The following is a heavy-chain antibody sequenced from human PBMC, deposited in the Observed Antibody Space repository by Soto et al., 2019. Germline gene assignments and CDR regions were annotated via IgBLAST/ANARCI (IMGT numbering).Heavy chain of an antibody. CDR1: GYTFTSYG. CDR3: AGGGFAYGYLDF. Sequence: QVHLVQSGAEVKKPGASLKVSCKTSGYTFTSYGIVWVRQAPGQGLEWMGWISTYNIDTKYAQKFKGRVTMSTDTSTTTAYMELTSLTSDDTAMYYCAGGGFAYGYLDFWGQGTLATVSS. J-gene: IGHJ4*02. CDR2: ISTYNIDT. V-gene: IGHV1-18*01. D-gene: IGHD5-18*01.